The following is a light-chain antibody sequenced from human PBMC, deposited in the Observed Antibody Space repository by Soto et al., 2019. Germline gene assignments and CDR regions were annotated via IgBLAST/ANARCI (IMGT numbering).Light chain of an antibody. CDR2: EGI. Sequence: SALTQPASVSVSPGQSITLSCSGTSSNIGGYNVVSWYQQHPGKAPKVIVYEGIKRPSGVSDRFSESKSGNTASLTISGLQAADEADYYCSLYTSENTYVFGTGTKV. J-gene: IGLJ1*01. CDR1: SSNIGGYNV. V-gene: IGLV2-14*02. CDR3: SLYTSENTYV.